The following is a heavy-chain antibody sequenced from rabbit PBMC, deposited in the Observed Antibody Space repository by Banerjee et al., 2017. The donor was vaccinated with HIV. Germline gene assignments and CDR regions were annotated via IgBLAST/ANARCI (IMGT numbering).Heavy chain of an antibody. D-gene: IGHD8-1*01. Sequence: QSLEESGGDLVKPGASLTLTCTVSGFSFSSNYWICWVRQAPGKGLELIACIAPSTDNTNYASWAKGRFTISKTSSTTVALQVTSLTAADTATYFCARGVASSIYIYYFALWGQGTLVTVS. CDR1: GFSFSSNYW. V-gene: IGHV1S40*01. CDR2: IAPSTDNT. CDR3: ARGVASSIYIYYFAL. J-gene: IGHJ4*01.